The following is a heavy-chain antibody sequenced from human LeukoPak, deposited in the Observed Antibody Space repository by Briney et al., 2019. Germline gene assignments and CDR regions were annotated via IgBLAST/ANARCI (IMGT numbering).Heavy chain of an antibody. CDR2: IKNKGAGGTT. CDR1: GFNFNNAW. D-gene: IGHD4-11*01. CDR3: TTLLAVTPLSDTDDY. Sequence: PGGSLRLSCVASGFNFNNAWMSWVRQAPGKGLEWVGRIKNKGAGGTTDYAAPVKGRFTISRDDSKTTLYMQMNSLKTEDTAVYFCTTLLAVTPLSDTDDYWGQGTLVTVSS. J-gene: IGHJ4*02. V-gene: IGHV3-15*01.